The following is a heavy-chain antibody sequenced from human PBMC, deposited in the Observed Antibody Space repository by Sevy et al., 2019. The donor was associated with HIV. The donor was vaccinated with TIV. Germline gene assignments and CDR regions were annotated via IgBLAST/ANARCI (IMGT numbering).Heavy chain of an antibody. V-gene: IGHV3-20*01. D-gene: IGHD6-13*01. Sequence: GGSLRLSCAASGFTFDANGMSWVRQAPGKGLEWVSGINWNGGSTGYADSVKGRFTISRDNAKNSLYLQMNNLRAEDTALYHCATSYSSNLHRFDYWGQGTLVTVSS. CDR1: GFTFDANG. CDR2: INWNGGST. CDR3: ATSYSSNLHRFDY. J-gene: IGHJ4*02.